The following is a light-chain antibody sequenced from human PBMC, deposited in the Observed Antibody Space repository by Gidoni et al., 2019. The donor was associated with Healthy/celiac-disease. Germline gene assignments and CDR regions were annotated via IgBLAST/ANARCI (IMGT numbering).Light chain of an antibody. CDR1: QSSSSY. V-gene: IGKV1-39*01. CDR2: AAC. CDR3: QQSYSTPFT. J-gene: IGKJ4*01. Sequence: DIQMTQSPSSLSASVGDRVTITCRASQSSSSYLNWYQQKPGKAPKLLIYAACSLHSGVPSRFSGSGSGTDFTLTISSLQPEDFATYYCQQSYSTPFTFGGXTKVEIK.